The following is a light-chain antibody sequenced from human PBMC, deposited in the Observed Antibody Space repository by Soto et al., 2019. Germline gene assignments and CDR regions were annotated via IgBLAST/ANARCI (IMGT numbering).Light chain of an antibody. Sequence: EIVLTQSPATLSLSPGERANLSCRASQSVSSYFAWYQQKPGQAPRLLIYDASNSATGIPSRFSGSGSGTYFTLTISSLEPDDFAVYYCQQRGNWPVTFGQGTRVDIK. V-gene: IGKV3-11*01. CDR1: QSVSSY. CDR3: QQRGNWPVT. J-gene: IGKJ1*01. CDR2: DAS.